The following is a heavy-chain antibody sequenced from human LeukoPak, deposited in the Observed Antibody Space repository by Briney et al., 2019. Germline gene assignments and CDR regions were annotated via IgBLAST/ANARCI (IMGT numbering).Heavy chain of an antibody. CDR1: GGSISSYS. J-gene: IGHJ3*02. Sequence: SETLSLTCTVSGGSISSYSWNWIRQSPGRGLEWIGYVYYSGSTMYNPSLRGRVTISVDTSKNQFSLKLSSVTAADTAVYYCARLKARDAFDIWGQGTMVTVSS. CDR3: ARLKARDAFDI. V-gene: IGHV4-59*08. CDR2: VYYSGST.